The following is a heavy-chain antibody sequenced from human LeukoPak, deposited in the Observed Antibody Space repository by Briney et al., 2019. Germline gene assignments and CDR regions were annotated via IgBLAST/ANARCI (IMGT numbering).Heavy chain of an antibody. Sequence: SETLSLTCTVSGGSISSFYWSWIPQPPGKGLEYIGYISYSETTSYNPSLKSRVTISVDTSKNQFSLKLTSVTAADTAVYYCARDKGLPQAFDIWGQGTMVTVSS. CDR3: ARDKGLPQAFDI. CDR1: GGSISSFY. V-gene: IGHV4-59*01. CDR2: ISYSETT. D-gene: IGHD5/OR15-5a*01. J-gene: IGHJ3*02.